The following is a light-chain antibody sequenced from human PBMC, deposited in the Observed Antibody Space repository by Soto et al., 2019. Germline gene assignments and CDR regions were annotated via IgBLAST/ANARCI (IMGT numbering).Light chain of an antibody. Sequence: QSVLTQPPSVSGAPGQRVTIACTGNNSNIGAGSGVNWYQQFPNRAPKLLIYANTHRPSGVPDRFSGSTSATSASLAITGLQTQDEADYSCQSFDSSLTGLIFGGGTELTVL. J-gene: IGLJ2*01. CDR1: NSNIGAGSG. CDR3: QSFDSSLTGLI. CDR2: ANT. V-gene: IGLV1-40*01.